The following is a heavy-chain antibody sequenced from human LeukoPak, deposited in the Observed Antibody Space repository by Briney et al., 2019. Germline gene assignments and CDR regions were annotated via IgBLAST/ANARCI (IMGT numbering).Heavy chain of an antibody. CDR1: GYTFTGYY. V-gene: IGHV1-2*02. Sequence: GASVKVFCKASGYTFTGYYIHWVRQAPGQGLEWMGWINPNSGGTNYAQKFQGRVTMTRDTSISTAYMELSRLRSDNTAVYYCARDRVKAAAITFDYWGQGTLVTVSS. J-gene: IGHJ4*02. CDR3: ARDRVKAAAITFDY. D-gene: IGHD6-13*01. CDR2: INPNSGGT.